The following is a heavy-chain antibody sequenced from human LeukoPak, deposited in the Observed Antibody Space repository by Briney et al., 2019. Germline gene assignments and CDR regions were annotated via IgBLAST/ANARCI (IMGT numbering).Heavy chain of an antibody. J-gene: IGHJ6*02. Sequence: PGGSLRLSCAASGFTFSGSAIHWVRQASGKGLEWVGRIRSKANSYATAYAASVKGRFTIYRDDSKNTAYLQMNSLRAEDTAVYYCARDRQEGQLGYYGMDVWGQGTTVTVSS. D-gene: IGHD6-6*01. CDR3: ARDRQEGQLGYYGMDV. V-gene: IGHV3-73*01. CDR1: GFTFSGSA. CDR2: IRSKANSYAT.